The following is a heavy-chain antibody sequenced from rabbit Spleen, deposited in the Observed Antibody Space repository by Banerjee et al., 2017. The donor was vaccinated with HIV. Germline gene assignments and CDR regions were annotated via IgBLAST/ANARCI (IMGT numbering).Heavy chain of an antibody. CDR1: GFSFSSSDY. J-gene: IGHJ6*01. D-gene: IGHD1-1*01. Sequence: QSLEESGGDLVKPGASLTLTCTASGFSFSSSDYMCWVRQAPGKGLEWISCIAAGSSGFTYSATWAKGRFTCSKTSSTTVTLQMTRLTAADTATYFCARDTSSSFSSYGMDLWGPGTLVTVS. V-gene: IGHV1S40*01. CDR3: ARDTSSSFSSYGMDL. CDR2: IAAGSSGFT.